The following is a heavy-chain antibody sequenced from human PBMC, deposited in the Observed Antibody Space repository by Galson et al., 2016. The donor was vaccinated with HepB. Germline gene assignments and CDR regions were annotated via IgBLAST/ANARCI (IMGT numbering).Heavy chain of an antibody. V-gene: IGHV3-64*01. CDR1: GFTFSSYA. Sequence: SLRLSCAASGFTFSSYAMHWVRQAPGKGLGYVSAISSNGGSTYYANSVKGRFTVSRDNSKNTVYLQMGSLRAEDMAVYYCARGLVIGYGDSLRYWGRGTMVTVSS. J-gene: IGHJ4*02. CDR3: ARGLVIGYGDSLRY. D-gene: IGHD4-17*01. CDR2: ISSNGGST.